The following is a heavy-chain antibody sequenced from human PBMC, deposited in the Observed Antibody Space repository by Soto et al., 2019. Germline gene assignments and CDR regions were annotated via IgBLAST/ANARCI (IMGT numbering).Heavy chain of an antibody. CDR1: GGSISSSRYY. D-gene: IGHD3-16*01. V-gene: IGHV4-39*01. Sequence: PSETLSLTCTVSGGSISSSRYYWGWIRQPPGKGLEWIGSIYYSGSTYYNPSLKSRVTISVDTSKNQFSLKLSSVTAADTAVYYCARSYDGVFYVGGWLDPWGQGTLVTVSS. CDR3: ARSYDGVFYVGGWLDP. CDR2: IYYSGST. J-gene: IGHJ5*02.